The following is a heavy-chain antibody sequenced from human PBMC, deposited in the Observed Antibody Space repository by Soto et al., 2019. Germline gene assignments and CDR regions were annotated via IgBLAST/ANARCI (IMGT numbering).Heavy chain of an antibody. Sequence: PSETLSLTCAVYGGSLSGYYWSWIRQPPGKGLEWIGEINHSGSTNYNPSLKSRVTISVDTSKNQFSLKLSSVTAADTAVYYCARGLSMIVVVITHYHDAFDIWGQGTMVTVSS. CDR2: INHSGST. D-gene: IGHD3-22*01. CDR1: GGSLSGYY. J-gene: IGHJ3*02. CDR3: ARGLSMIVVVITHYHDAFDI. V-gene: IGHV4-34*01.